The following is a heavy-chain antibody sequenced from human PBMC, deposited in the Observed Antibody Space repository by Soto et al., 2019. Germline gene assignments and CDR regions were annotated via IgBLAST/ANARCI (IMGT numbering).Heavy chain of an antibody. CDR2: LYSSGST. CDR3: ARQPAGYCSGGSCYSYYFDY. V-gene: IGHV4-39*01. Sequence: QLPLQESGPGLVKPSETLSLTCTVSGGSISSSSYYWGWIRQPPGKGLEWIGRLYSSGSTYYNPSRKSRGAISGDTAKNPSSRKRSSVTAADTAGYYCARQPAGYCSGGSCYSYYFDYWGQGTLVTVSS. J-gene: IGHJ4*02. CDR1: GGSISSSSYY. D-gene: IGHD2-15*01.